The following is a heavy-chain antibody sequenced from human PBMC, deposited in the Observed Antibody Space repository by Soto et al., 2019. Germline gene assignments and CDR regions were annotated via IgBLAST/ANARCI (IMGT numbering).Heavy chain of an antibody. V-gene: IGHV3-15*07. CDR2: IKSKTDGGTT. J-gene: IGHJ4*02. D-gene: IGHD3-22*01. CDR1: SVSNAW. Sequence: SVSNAWMNWVRQAPGKGLEWVGRIKSKTDGGTTDYAAPVKGRFTISRDDSKNTLYLQMNSLKTEDTAVYYCTTDRITMIVDSGKTDYWGQGTLVTVSS. CDR3: TTDRITMIVDSGKTDY.